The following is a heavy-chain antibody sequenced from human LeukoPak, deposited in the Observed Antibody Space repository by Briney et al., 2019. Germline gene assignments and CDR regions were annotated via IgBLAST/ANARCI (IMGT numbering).Heavy chain of an antibody. V-gene: IGHV3-30-3*01. D-gene: IGHD1-26*01. CDR2: ISYDGSNK. CDR1: GFTFSSYA. Sequence: PGRSLRLSCAASGFTFSSYAMHWVRQAPGKGLEWVAVISYDGSNKYYADSVKGRFTISRGNSKNTLYLQMNSLRAEDTAVYYCARCISGSYRVGAFDIWGQGTMVTVSS. J-gene: IGHJ3*02. CDR3: ARCISGSYRVGAFDI.